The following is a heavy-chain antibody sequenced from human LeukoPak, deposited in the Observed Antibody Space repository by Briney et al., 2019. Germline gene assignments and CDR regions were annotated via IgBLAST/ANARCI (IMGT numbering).Heavy chain of an antibody. CDR3: ARDFFPDAFDI. V-gene: IGHV3-21*01. Sequence: GGSLRLSCAASGLTFSTYSMNWVRQVPGKGLEWVSSISSSCSYIYYADSVKGRFTISRDNANNSLYLQMNSLRAEDTAVYYCARDFFPDAFDIWGQGTMVTVSS. CDR1: GLTFSTYS. CDR2: ISSSCSYI. D-gene: IGHD3-3*01. J-gene: IGHJ3*02.